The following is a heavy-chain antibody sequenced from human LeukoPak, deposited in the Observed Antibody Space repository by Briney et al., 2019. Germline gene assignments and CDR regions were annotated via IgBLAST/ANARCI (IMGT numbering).Heavy chain of an antibody. CDR2: IYYGGTT. CDR1: GGSISNYY. Sequence: SETLSLTCTVSGGSISNYYWSWIRQPPGKGLEWIGYIYYGGTTNYNPSLKSRVTISLDTSKNQCSLRLSSVTAADTAVYYCARALGEGSSWPPASGFFDYWGQGTLVTVSS. CDR3: ARALGEGSSWPPASGFFDY. J-gene: IGHJ4*02. V-gene: IGHV4-59*01. D-gene: IGHD6-13*01.